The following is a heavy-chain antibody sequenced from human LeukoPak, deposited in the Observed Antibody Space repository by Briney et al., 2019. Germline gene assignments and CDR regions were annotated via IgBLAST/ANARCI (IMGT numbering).Heavy chain of an antibody. CDR3: ARNHYP. V-gene: IGHV3-7*01. Sequence: GGSLGLSCAVSGFTFSSYWMTWVRQPPGKRLEWVANINRDGSEKNYVDSVKGRFTISRDNAKDSLYLQMNNLRGEDTAVYYCARNHYPWGQGTLVTVST. D-gene: IGHD3-10*01. CDR1: GFTFSSYW. CDR2: INRDGSEK. J-gene: IGHJ5*02.